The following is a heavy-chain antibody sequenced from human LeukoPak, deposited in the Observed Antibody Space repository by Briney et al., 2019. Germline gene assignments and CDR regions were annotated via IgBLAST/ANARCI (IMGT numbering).Heavy chain of an antibody. CDR2: ISWNSGSL. CDR1: GFTFDDYA. J-gene: IGHJ4*02. D-gene: IGHD2-2*02. Sequence: GGSLRLSCAASGFTFDDYAMHWVRQAPGKGLEWVSGISWNSGSLGYADSVKGRFTISRDNAKNSLYLQMNSLRAEDTALYYCAKGNQPLLYGTYFDYWGQGTLVTVSS. CDR3: AKGNQPLLYGTYFDY. V-gene: IGHV3-9*01.